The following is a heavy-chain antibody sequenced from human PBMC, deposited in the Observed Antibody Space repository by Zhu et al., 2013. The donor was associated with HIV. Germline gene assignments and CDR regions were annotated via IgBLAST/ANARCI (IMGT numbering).Heavy chain of an antibody. CDR3: ATSLGYCSGGSCYSAYYYGMDV. Sequence: QVQLVQSGAEVKKPGASVKVSCKASGYTFTGYYMHWVRQAPGQGLEWMGWINPNSGGTNYAQKFQGWVTMTRDTSISTAYMELSRLRSDDTAVYYCATSLGYCSGGSCYSAYYYGMDVWGQGTTVTVSS. J-gene: IGHJ6*02. V-gene: IGHV1-2*04. CDR2: INPNSGGT. CDR1: GYTFTGYY. D-gene: IGHD2-15*01.